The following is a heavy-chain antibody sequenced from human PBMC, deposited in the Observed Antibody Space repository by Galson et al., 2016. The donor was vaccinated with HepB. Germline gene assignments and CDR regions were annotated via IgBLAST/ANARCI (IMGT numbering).Heavy chain of an antibody. CDR1: GGSVSGGNYY. CDR2: AYHGGST. J-gene: IGHJ5*02. Sequence: SETLSLTCTVSGGSVSGGNYYWSWIRQPPGKGLEWIGYAYHGGSTNYNPSLKSRVTISLDRSKNQFSLELSSVTAADTAVYYCARETRSYGSSGFSLLVSYFDPWGQGTLVIVSS. D-gene: IGHD3-22*01. V-gene: IGHV4-61*01. CDR3: ARETRSYGSSGFSLLVSYFDP.